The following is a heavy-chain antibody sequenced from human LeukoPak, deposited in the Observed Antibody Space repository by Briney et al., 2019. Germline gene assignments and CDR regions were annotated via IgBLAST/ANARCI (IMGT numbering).Heavy chain of an antibody. CDR2: INPSGGSA. D-gene: IGHD6-13*01. Sequence: GASVKVSCKASGYTFTSYYIHWVRQAPGQGLEWMGIINPSGGSASYAQEFQGRVTMTRDTSTSTVYMELSSLKSEDTAVYYCASGQLRIAAAGTQGLPTHWGQGTLVTVSS. V-gene: IGHV1-46*01. CDR1: GYTFTSYY. J-gene: IGHJ4*02. CDR3: ASGQLRIAAAGTQGLPTH.